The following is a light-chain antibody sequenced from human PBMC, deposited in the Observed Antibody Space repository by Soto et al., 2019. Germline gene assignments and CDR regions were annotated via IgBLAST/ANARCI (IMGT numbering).Light chain of an antibody. Sequence: QSVLTQPASVSGSPGQSITISCTGTSSDGGGYNYVSWYQQHPGKAPKLMIYDVSNRPSGVSNRFSGSKSGNTASLTISGLQAEDEADYYCSSYTSSSTYVFGTGTKVTVL. J-gene: IGLJ1*01. CDR3: SSYTSSSTYV. CDR1: SSDGGGYNY. V-gene: IGLV2-14*01. CDR2: DVS.